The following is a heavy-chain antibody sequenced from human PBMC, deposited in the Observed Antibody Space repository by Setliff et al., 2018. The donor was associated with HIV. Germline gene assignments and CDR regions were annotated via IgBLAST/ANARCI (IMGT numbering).Heavy chain of an antibody. CDR1: EYTFTDYF. V-gene: IGHV1-2*06. J-gene: IGHJ4*02. D-gene: IGHD6-19*01. Sequence: GASVKVSCKASEYTFTDYFIHWVRQAPGQGLEWMGQINPNRGDTKSHHKFADRLIMSRDTSITTAYMDLSSLTSEDTAVCYCVIRKAGSGGSRPIDYWGQGTPVTVSS. CDR2: INPNRGDT. CDR3: VIRKAGSGGSRPIDY.